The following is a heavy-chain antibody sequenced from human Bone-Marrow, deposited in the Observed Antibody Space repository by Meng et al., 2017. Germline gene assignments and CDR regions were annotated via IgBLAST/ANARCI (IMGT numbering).Heavy chain of an antibody. D-gene: IGHD6-19*01. CDR2: INPSGGST. V-gene: IGHV1-46*01. CDR3: ARVQSSGWSPGY. CDR1: GYTFTSYY. Sequence: QVRLVQSGAEVKKPGASVKVSCKASGYTFTSYYMHWVRQAPGQGLEWMGIINPSGGSTSYAQKFQGRVTMTRDTSTSTVYMELSSLRSEDTTVYYCARVQSSGWSPGYWGQGTLVTVSS. J-gene: IGHJ4*02.